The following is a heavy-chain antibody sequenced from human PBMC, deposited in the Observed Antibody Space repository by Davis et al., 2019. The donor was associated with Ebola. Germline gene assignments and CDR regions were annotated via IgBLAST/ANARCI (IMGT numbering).Heavy chain of an antibody. V-gene: IGHV1-2*06. CDR1: GYTFTGYY. Sequence: ASVKVSCKASGYTFTGYYMHWVRQAPGQGLEWMGRINPNSGGTNYAQKFQGRVTMTRDTSVSTAYLQWSSLKASDTAMYYCARHARTTVGDGFDIWGQGTMVTVSS. CDR3: ARHARTTVGDGFDI. J-gene: IGHJ3*02. CDR2: INPNSGGT. D-gene: IGHD4-17*01.